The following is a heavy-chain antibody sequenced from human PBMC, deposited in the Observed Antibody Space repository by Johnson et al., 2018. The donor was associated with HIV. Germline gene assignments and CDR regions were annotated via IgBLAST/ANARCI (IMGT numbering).Heavy chain of an antibody. V-gene: IGHV3-30-3*01. CDR2: ISYDGSNK. Sequence: QVLLVESGGGVVQPGRSLRLSCAASGFTFSSYAMHWVRQAPGKGLEWVAVISYDGSNKYYADSVKGRFTISRDNSKNTLYLQMNSLRAEDTAVYYCARRNAGGAFDIWGQGKMVTVSS. CDR3: ARRNAGGAFDI. J-gene: IGHJ3*02. CDR1: GFTFSSYA. D-gene: IGHD2-2*01.